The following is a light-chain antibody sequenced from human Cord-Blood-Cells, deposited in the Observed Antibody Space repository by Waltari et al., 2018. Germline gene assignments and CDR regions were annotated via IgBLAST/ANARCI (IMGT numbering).Light chain of an antibody. CDR3: QQYYSTPT. CDR2: WAS. J-gene: IGKJ1*01. Sequence: DIVMTQSPDSLAVSLGERANINCKSSQSVLYSSNNKNYLAWYQQKPGQPPKRLIYWASTRESGVPDRFSGSGSGTDFTLTISSLQAEDVAVYYCQQYYSTPTFGQGTKVEIK. CDR1: QSVLYSSNNKNY. V-gene: IGKV4-1*01.